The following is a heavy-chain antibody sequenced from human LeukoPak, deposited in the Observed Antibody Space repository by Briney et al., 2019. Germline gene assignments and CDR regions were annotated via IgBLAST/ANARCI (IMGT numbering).Heavy chain of an antibody. D-gene: IGHD2-21*02. J-gene: IGHJ3*01. CDR1: GFTFSNYW. CDR2: IKPSGSEK. CDR3: ARDLDTYVVLTAYDTFDV. V-gene: IGHV3-7*01. Sequence: GGSLRLSCEGSGFTFSNYWMTWVRQAPEKGLEWVANIKPSGSEKHYADSVEGRFTISRDNAKNSLYLQMNSLRAEGTAVYYCARDLDTYVVLTAYDTFDVWGQGTMVTVSS.